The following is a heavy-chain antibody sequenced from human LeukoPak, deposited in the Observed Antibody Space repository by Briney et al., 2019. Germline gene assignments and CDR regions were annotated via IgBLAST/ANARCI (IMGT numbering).Heavy chain of an antibody. CDR1: GFTFSDYP. D-gene: IGHD2-15*01. J-gene: IGHJ4*02. CDR2: INNGGSLI. Sequence: GGSLRLSCVASGFTFSDYPMNWVRQTPGKGLEWVSYINNGGSLILYSDSVKGRFSISRDDARKSLYLQMNSLRAEDTALYYCAKDRPNWAIVGWGQGTQVTVSS. CDR3: AKDRPNWAIVG. V-gene: IGHV3-48*01.